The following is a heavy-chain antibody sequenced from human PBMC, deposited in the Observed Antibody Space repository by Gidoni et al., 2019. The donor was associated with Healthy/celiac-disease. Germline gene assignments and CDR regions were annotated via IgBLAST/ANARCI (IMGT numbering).Heavy chain of an antibody. Sequence: QVQLVQSGAEVKKPGASVKVSCQASGYTFTRYGISWVRQAPGQGLEWMGWISAYNGNTNYAQKLQGRVTMTTDTSTSTAYMELRSLRSDDTAVYYCALRPDGRFGELSLDYWGQGTLVTVSS. V-gene: IGHV1-18*04. CDR1: GYTFTRYG. CDR2: ISAYNGNT. D-gene: IGHD3-10*01. CDR3: ALRPDGRFGELSLDY. J-gene: IGHJ4*02.